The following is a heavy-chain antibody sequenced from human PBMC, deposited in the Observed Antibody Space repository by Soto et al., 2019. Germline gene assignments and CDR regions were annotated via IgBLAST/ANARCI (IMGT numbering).Heavy chain of an antibody. D-gene: IGHD5-12*01. CDR3: AHIHVYDPYFDY. CDR2: IYRDDDK. CDR1: GFSLSTAVG. V-gene: IGHV2-5*02. Sequence: QITLKESGPTLVKPTQTVTLTCTFSGFSLSTAVGVGWIRQPPGKALEWLVVIYRDDDKRYSPSLKSRLTITKDTSKNQVVLTMTNMDPVDTATYYCAHIHVYDPYFDYWGRGTLVTVSS. J-gene: IGHJ4*02.